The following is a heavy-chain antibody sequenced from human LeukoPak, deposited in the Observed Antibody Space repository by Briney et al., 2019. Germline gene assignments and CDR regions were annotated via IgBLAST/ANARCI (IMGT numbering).Heavy chain of an antibody. D-gene: IGHD3-10*01. Sequence: PSETLSLTCTVSGVSISSYYWSWIRQPPGKGLEWIGYIHNSGITNYNPSLKSRVTISVDTSKNQFSLKLSSVTAADTAVYYCARDSLWFGELLFDYWGQGTLVTVSS. CDR3: ARDSLWFGELLFDY. V-gene: IGHV4-4*08. CDR2: IHNSGIT. J-gene: IGHJ4*02. CDR1: GVSISSYY.